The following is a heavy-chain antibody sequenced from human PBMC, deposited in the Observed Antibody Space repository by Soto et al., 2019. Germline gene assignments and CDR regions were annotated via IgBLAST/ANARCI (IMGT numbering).Heavy chain of an antibody. Sequence: EVQLVESGGGLVKPGGSLRLSCAASGFTFSNAGMSWVRQGPGKGLEWVGRIKSKTDGGTTDYAAPVKGRFTISRDDSKNTLYLQTDSPNTEDTAVYYCTTEAYYYGSWGQGTLVTVSS. D-gene: IGHD3-10*01. J-gene: IGHJ5*02. CDR2: IKSKTDGGTT. CDR3: TTEAYYYGS. CDR1: GFTFSNAG. V-gene: IGHV3-15*01.